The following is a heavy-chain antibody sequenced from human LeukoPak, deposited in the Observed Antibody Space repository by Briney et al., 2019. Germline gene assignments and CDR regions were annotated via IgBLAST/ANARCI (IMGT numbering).Heavy chain of an antibody. CDR2: IKQDGSEK. CDR3: ARDGVVVAATDAYYYYYYYMDV. CDR1: GFTFSSYW. D-gene: IGHD2-15*01. Sequence: GGSLRLSCAASGFTFSSYWMSWVRQAPGKGLEWVANIKQDGSEKYYVDSVKGRFTISRDNAKNSLYLQMNSLRAEDTAVYYCARDGVVVAATDAYYYYYYYMDVWGKGTTVTVSS. J-gene: IGHJ6*03. V-gene: IGHV3-7*01.